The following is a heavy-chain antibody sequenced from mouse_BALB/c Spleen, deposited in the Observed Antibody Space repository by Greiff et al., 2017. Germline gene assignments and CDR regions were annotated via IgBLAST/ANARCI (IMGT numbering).Heavy chain of an antibody. CDR3: ARQRVAPHHDYRGQ. D-gene: IGHD2-13*01. CDR2: IYPGSGST. Sequence: VQLQQPGAELVKPGTSVKLSCKASGYNFTSYWINWVKLRPGQGLEWIGDIYPGSGSTNYNEKFKGKATMTVDTSSSTAYMQLSSLASEDSALYYCARQRVAPHHDYRGQWGQGTSVTVSS. J-gene: IGHJ4*01. CDR1: GYNFTSYW. V-gene: IGHV1-55*01.